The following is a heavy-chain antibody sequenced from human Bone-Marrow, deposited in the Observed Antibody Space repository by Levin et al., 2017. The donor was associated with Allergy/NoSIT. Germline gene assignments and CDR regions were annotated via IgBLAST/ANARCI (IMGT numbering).Heavy chain of an antibody. CDR2: IYNAGGT. Sequence: SCAVSGGSISSSGYSWTWVRQAPGKGLEWIGLIYNAGGTYYNPSLKSRLSISLDRSKNHFSLKVRSVTAADTAVYYCARLVDQLLIFDSWGQGTLVTVSS. V-gene: IGHV4-30-2*01. CDR1: GGSISSSGYS. D-gene: IGHD2-2*01. CDR3: ARLVDQLLIFDS. J-gene: IGHJ4*02.